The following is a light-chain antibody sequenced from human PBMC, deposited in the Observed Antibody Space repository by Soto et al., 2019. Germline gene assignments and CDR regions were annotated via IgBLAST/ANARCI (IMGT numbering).Light chain of an antibody. CDR3: QQYNNWPPLT. CDR1: QSVSSN. CDR2: DAS. Sequence: EIVMTQSPATLSVSPGERATLSCRASQSVSSNLAWYQQKPGQAPRLLIYDASTRATGIPARFRGSGSGTEFTLTISSLLSEDFAVYYCQQYNNWPPLTFGGGTKVEIK. J-gene: IGKJ4*01. V-gene: IGKV3-15*01.